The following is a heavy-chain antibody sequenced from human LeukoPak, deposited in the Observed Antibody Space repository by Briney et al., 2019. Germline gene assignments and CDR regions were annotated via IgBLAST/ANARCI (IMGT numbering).Heavy chain of an antibody. CDR1: GGSITSGTYY. CDR3: ASASGLNDAFDI. CDR2: IYPSGST. D-gene: IGHD6-19*01. J-gene: IGHJ3*02. V-gene: IGHV4-61*02. Sequence: SETLSLTCSVSGGSITSGTYYWTWIRQPAGKGLEWIGRIYPSGSTNYNPSLKSRVTISLDTSKNQFSLRLSSVTAADTAVYYCASASGLNDAFDIWGQGTMVIVSS.